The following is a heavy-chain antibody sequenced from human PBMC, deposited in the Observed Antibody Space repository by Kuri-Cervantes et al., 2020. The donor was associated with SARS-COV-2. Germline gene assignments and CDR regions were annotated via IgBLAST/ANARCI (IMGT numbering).Heavy chain of an antibody. CDR1: GFTFRSYS. CDR2: ISSSSSYI. Sequence: GESLKISCAASGFTFRSYSMIWVRQAPGKGLEWVSSISSSSSYIYYADSVKGRFTIYRDNAKNSLYLQMNSLRAEDTAVYYCARDGMITFGGVIVRDYMDVWGKGTTVTVSS. J-gene: IGHJ6*03. CDR3: ARDGMITFGGVIVRDYMDV. D-gene: IGHD3-16*02. V-gene: IGHV3-21*01.